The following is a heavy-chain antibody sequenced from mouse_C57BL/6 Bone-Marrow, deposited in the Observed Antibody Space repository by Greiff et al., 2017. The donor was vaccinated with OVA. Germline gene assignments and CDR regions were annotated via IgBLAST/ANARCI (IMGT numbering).Heavy chain of an antibody. J-gene: IGHJ2*01. CDR2: IHPNSGST. D-gene: IGHD1-1*01. CDR3: ARSELLRYYSDY. Sequence: VQLQQPGAELVKPGASVKLSCKASGYTFTSYWMHWVKQRPGQGLEWIGMIHPNSGSTNYNEKFKSKATLTVDKSSSTAYMQLSSLTSEDSAVYYCARSELLRYYSDYWGQGTTLTVSS. V-gene: IGHV1-64*01. CDR1: GYTFTSYW.